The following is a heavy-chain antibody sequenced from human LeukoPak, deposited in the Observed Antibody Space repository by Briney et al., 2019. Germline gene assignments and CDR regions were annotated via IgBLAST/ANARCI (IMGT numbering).Heavy chain of an antibody. Sequence: GGSLRLSCSASGFTFSIYAMNWVRQAPGKGLEWVSSIGGSGDSTYYADSVKGRFTISRDTSKNTLYLQMNSLRAEDTAIYYCAKHQRGGYVSPSHYWGQGTLVTVSS. CDR2: IGGSGDST. J-gene: IGHJ4*02. CDR3: AKHQRGGYVSPSHY. D-gene: IGHD5-12*01. V-gene: IGHV3-23*01. CDR1: GFTFSIYA.